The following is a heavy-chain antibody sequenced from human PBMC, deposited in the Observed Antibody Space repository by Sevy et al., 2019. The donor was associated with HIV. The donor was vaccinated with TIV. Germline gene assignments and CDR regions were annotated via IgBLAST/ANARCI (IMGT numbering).Heavy chain of an antibody. J-gene: IGHJ4*02. Sequence: GGSLRLSCAASAFTFSSYAMHWVRQAPGKGLEWVAVISYDGSNKYYPDSVKGRFTISRDNSKNTLYLQMNSLRAEDTAVYYCARALGGSHSFYYFDYWGQGTLVTVSS. CDR3: ARALGGSHSFYYFDY. D-gene: IGHD1-26*01. V-gene: IGHV3-30-3*01. CDR1: AFTFSSYA. CDR2: ISYDGSNK.